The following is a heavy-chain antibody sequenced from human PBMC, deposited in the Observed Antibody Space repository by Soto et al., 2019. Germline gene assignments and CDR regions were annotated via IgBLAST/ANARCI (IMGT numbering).Heavy chain of an antibody. V-gene: IGHV4-39*01. CDR3: ARPRRYCSSTSCYTNWFDP. CDR1: GGSISSSSYY. J-gene: IGHJ5*02. D-gene: IGHD2-2*01. CDR2: IYYSGST. Sequence: SETLSLTCTVSGGSISSSSYYWGWIRQPPGKWLEWIGSIYYSGSTYYNPSLKSRVTISVDTSKNQFSLKLSSVTAADTAVYYCARPRRYCSSTSCYTNWFDPWGQGTLVTVYS.